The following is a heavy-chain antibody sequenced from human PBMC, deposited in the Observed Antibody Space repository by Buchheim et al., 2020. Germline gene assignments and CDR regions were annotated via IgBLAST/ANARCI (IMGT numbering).Heavy chain of an antibody. CDR1: GFTFSSYG. D-gene: IGHD6-19*01. J-gene: IGHJ4*02. CDR3: AKDSQWLKPEYFDC. Sequence: QVQLVESGGGVVRPGRSLRLSCAASGFTFSSYGMHWVRQAPGKGLEWVAVISYDGSNKYYADSVRGRFTISRDNSENTLCPQMNSLRAEDTAVYYCAKDSQWLKPEYFDCWGQGTL. CDR2: ISYDGSNK. V-gene: IGHV3-30*18.